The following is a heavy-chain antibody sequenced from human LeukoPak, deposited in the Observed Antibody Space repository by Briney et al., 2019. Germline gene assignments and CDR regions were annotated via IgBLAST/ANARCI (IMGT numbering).Heavy chain of an antibody. CDR1: GFTFSSYA. V-gene: IGHV3-23*01. CDR3: AKPPGYCTSTRCYTPFDY. D-gene: IGHD2-2*02. Sequence: PSGGSLRLSCAASGFTFSSYAMSWVRQAPGKGLEWVSSISGSGGSTYYADSVKGRFTISRDSSKNTLYLQMNSLRAEDTALYYCAKPPGYCTSTRCYTPFDYWGQGTLVTVSS. J-gene: IGHJ4*02. CDR2: ISGSGGST.